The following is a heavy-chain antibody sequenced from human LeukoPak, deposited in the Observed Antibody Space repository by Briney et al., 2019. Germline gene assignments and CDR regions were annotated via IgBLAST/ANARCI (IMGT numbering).Heavy chain of an antibody. V-gene: IGHV4-4*02. CDR1: GGSISGSNW. CDR3: ARLLHYDSRLFFDY. Sequence: PSETLSLTCAVSGGSISGSNWWSWVRQPPGKGLEWIGEIYHSGSTNYNPSLKSRVTISVDKPKNQFSLKLSSVTAADTAVYYCARLLHYDSRLFFDYWGQGTLVTVSS. D-gene: IGHD3-22*01. CDR2: IYHSGST. J-gene: IGHJ4*02.